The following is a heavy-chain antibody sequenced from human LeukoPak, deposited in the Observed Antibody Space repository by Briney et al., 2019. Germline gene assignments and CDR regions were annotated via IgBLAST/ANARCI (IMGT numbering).Heavy chain of an antibody. CDR2: IYPGDSDT. Sequence: GESLEISLKGSGYRFTSYWIGLVRQMPGKGLEGMGIIYPGDSDTRYSPSFQGQVTISADKSISTAYLQWSSLKASDTAMYYCARRAFDYDSSGIDIWGQGIMVTVSS. CDR1: GYRFTSYW. CDR3: ARRAFDYDSSGIDI. V-gene: IGHV5-51*01. D-gene: IGHD3-22*01. J-gene: IGHJ3*02.